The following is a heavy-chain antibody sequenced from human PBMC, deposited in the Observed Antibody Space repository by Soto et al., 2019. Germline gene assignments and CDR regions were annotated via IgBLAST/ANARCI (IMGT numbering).Heavy chain of an antibody. V-gene: IGHV4-34*01. J-gene: IGHJ4*02. CDR3: ARGLISGSHYSGGWYYFDS. CDR1: GGSISSYY. CDR2: INHSGSA. Sequence: SETLSLTCTVSGGSISSYYWSWIRQPPGKGLQWIGQINHSGSANYNPSLKSRVTISVHTSSSQFSLELSSVTAADTAVYYCARGLISGSHYSGGWYYFDSWGRGTQVTV. D-gene: IGHD1-26*01.